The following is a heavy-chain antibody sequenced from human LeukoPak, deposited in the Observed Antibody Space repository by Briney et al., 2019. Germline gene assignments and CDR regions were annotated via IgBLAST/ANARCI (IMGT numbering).Heavy chain of an antibody. CDR2: INPSGGST. J-gene: IGHJ4*02. CDR3: AREYYDSSGYYPWDY. D-gene: IGHD3-22*01. CDR1: GYTFTSYY. Sequence: ASVKVSCKASGYTFTSYYMHWVRQAPGQGLEWMGIINPSGGSTSYAQKFQGRVTMTRDTSTSTVYMELSSLRSEGTAVYYCAREYYDSSGYYPWDYWGQGTLVTVSS. V-gene: IGHV1-46*03.